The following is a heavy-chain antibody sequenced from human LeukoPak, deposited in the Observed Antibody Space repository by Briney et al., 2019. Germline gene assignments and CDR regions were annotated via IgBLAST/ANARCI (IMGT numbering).Heavy chain of an antibody. Sequence: SETLSLTCAVYGGSFSGYYWSWIRQPPGKGLEWIGEINHSGSTNYNPSLKGRVTISVDTSKNQFSLKLSSVTAADTAVYYCARGQDIVVVVAARVGYFDYWGQGALVTVSS. CDR1: GGSFSGYY. D-gene: IGHD2-15*01. CDR3: ARGQDIVVVVAARVGYFDY. J-gene: IGHJ4*02. V-gene: IGHV4-34*01. CDR2: INHSGST.